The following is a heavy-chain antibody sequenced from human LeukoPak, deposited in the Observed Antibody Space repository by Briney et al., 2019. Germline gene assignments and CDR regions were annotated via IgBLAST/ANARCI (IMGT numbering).Heavy chain of an antibody. CDR1: GFTLDDYA. Sequence: GGSLRLSCAASGFTLDDYAMHWVRQAPGKGLEWVSGVSWNSGTIDYADSVKGRFTISRDNAKNSLYLQMNSLRPEDTALYYCAKDVAYNRGAFDVWGQGTMVTVSS. D-gene: IGHD2-21*01. V-gene: IGHV3-9*01. CDR2: VSWNSGTI. CDR3: AKDVAYNRGAFDV. J-gene: IGHJ3*01.